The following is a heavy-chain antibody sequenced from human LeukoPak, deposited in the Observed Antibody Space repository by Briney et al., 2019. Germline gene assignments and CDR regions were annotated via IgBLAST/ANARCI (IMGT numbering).Heavy chain of an antibody. CDR3: ARGRGYSYGWGYFDY. V-gene: IGHV3-33*01. J-gene: IGHJ4*02. D-gene: IGHD5-18*01. CDR1: GFTFSSYG. CDR2: IWYDGSNK. Sequence: GRSLRLSCAASGFTFSSYGMHWVRQAPGKGLEWVAVIWYDGSNKYYADSVKGRFTISRDNSKNTLYLQMNGLRAEDTAVYYCARGRGYSYGWGYFDYWGQGTLVTVSS.